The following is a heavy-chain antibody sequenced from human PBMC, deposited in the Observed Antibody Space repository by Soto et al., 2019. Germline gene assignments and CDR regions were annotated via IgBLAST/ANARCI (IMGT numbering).Heavy chain of an antibody. D-gene: IGHD6-19*01. Sequence: SVKVSCKASGFTFSNSAVQWVRQSRGQRLEWMGWIVVGSGHPNLAQKFQDRVTLTRDMSAGTAYMELSSLRSEDTAVYYCAADVIAVAGDFDHWGQGTQVTVSS. CDR2: IVVGSGHP. V-gene: IGHV1-58*01. J-gene: IGHJ4*02. CDR3: AADVIAVAGDFDH. CDR1: GFTFSNSA.